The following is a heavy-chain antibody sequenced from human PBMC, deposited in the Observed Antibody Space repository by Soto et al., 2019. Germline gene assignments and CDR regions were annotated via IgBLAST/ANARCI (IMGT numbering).Heavy chain of an antibody. V-gene: IGHV4-34*01. J-gene: IGHJ4*02. CDR3: ARGLFSENYYSGGWYYFDS. CDR1: AGSLSGYS. D-gene: IGHD1-26*01. CDR2: INHSGST. Sequence: SQTLFLRFTVYAGSLSGYSWNLTCQSLRQGLEWIGQINHSGSTNYNPSLKSRVTISLVTSKNQFSLELSSVTAADTAVYYCARGLFSENYYSGGWYYFDSWGQGTLVTVSS.